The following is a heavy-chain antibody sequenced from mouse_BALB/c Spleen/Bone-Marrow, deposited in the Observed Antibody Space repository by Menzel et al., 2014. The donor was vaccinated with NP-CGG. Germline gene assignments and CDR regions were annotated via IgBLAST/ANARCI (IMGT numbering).Heavy chain of an antibody. CDR3: ARFSQLGLLAY. D-gene: IGHD3-1*01. CDR1: GYNFTSYW. V-gene: IGHV1-55*01. J-gene: IGHJ3*01. Sequence: VQLQHSGAELVKPGTSVKLSCKASGYNFTSYWINWVKLRPGQGLEWIGDIYPGSGSTNYNEKFKSKATLTVDTSSGTAYMQLSSLASEDSALYYCARFSQLGLLAYWGQGTLVTVSA. CDR2: IYPGSGST.